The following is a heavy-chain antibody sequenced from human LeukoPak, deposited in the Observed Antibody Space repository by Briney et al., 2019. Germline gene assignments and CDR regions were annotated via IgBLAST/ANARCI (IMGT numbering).Heavy chain of an antibody. J-gene: IGHJ4*02. CDR3: AKGWGLYSSTLLPFFDY. Sequence: GGSLRLSCAASGFTFDDYAMHWVRQAPGKGLEWVSGISWNSGSIGYADSVKGRFTISRDNAKNSLYLQMNSLRAEDIALYYCAKGWGLYSSTLLPFFDYWGQGTLVTVSS. V-gene: IGHV3-9*03. CDR2: ISWNSGSI. CDR1: GFTFDDYA. D-gene: IGHD6-13*01.